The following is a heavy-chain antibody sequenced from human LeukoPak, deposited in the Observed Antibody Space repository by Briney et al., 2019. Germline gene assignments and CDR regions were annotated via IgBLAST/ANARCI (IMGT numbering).Heavy chain of an antibody. V-gene: IGHV1-2*02. J-gene: IGHJ6*03. D-gene: IGHD6-13*01. CDR2: INPNSGGT. CDR1: GYTFTGQY. Sequence: ASVKVSCKASGYTFTGQYIHWVRQAPGQGLEWMGWINPNSGGTNYAQKFQGRVTMTRDTSISTAYMELSRLRSDDTAVYYCARDAYSSSWSPYYYYYMDVWGKGTTVTVSS. CDR3: ARDAYSSSWSPYYYYYMDV.